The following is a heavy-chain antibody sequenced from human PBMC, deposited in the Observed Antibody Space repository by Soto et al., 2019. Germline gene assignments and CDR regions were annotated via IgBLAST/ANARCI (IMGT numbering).Heavy chain of an antibody. V-gene: IGHV3-7*01. D-gene: IGHD4-17*01. Sequence: PGGYLRLSCAAAGFRFRRNWISWVPQALGEGLKWVATIKPDGSERYYLDSVKGRFTISKDNAKNSVYLQRNSLRADDTGVYYCARDQLPTASFPHYYNYGVDVWGQGTTVXVSS. CDR2: IKPDGSER. J-gene: IGHJ6*02. CDR3: ARDQLPTASFPHYYNYGVDV. CDR1: GFRFRRNW.